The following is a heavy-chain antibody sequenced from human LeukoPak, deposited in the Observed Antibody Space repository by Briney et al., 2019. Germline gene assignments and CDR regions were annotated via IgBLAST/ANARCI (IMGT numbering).Heavy chain of an antibody. CDR3: ARYGSGSYYNAALGY. D-gene: IGHD3-10*01. V-gene: IGHV3-30-3*01. CDR1: GFTFSSYA. J-gene: IGHJ4*02. Sequence: GGSLRLSCAASGFTFSSYAMHWVRQAPGKGLEWVAVISYDGSNKYYADSVKGRFTISRDNSKNTLYLQMNSLRAEDTAVYYCARYGSGSYYNAALGYWGQGTLVTVSS. CDR2: ISYDGSNK.